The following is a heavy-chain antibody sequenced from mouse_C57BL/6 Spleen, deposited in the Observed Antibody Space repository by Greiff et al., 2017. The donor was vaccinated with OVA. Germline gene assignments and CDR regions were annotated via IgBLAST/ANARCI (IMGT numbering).Heavy chain of an antibody. CDR3: ARRRDGSDY. D-gene: IGHD1-1*01. V-gene: IGHV1-43*01. CDR2: INPSTGGT. Sequence: EVKLQESGPELVKPGASVKISCKASGYSFTGYYMHWVKQSSEKSLEWIGEINPSTGGTSYNQKFKGKATLTVDKSSSTAYMQLKSLTSEDSAVYYCARRRDGSDYWGQGTTLTVSS. J-gene: IGHJ2*01. CDR1: GYSFTGYY.